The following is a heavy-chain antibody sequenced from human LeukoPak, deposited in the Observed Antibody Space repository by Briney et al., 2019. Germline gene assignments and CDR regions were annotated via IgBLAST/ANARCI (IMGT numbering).Heavy chain of an antibody. Sequence: PGRSLRLSCAASGFTFSSYGMHWVRQAPGQGLEWVAVISYDGSNKYYADSVKGRFTISRDNSKNTLYLQMNSLRAEDTAVYYCARGEYSSPRDYWGQGTLVTVSS. V-gene: IGHV3-30*03. CDR2: ISYDGSNK. D-gene: IGHD6-6*01. CDR1: GFTFSSYG. CDR3: ARGEYSSPRDY. J-gene: IGHJ4*02.